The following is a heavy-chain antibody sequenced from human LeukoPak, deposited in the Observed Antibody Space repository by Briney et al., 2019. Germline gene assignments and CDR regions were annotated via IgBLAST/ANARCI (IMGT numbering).Heavy chain of an antibody. Sequence: SETLSLTCAVYGGSFSGYYCSWIRQPPGKGLEWIGEINHSGSTNYNPSLKSRVTISVDTSKNQFSLKLSSVTAADTAVYYCARGLRYCSGGSCYPQYFQHWGQGTLVTVSS. V-gene: IGHV4-34*01. CDR1: GGSFSGYY. CDR2: INHSGST. CDR3: ARGLRYCSGGSCYPQYFQH. J-gene: IGHJ1*01. D-gene: IGHD2-15*01.